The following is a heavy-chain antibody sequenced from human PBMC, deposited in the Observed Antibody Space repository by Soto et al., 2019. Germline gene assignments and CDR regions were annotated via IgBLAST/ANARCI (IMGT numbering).Heavy chain of an antibody. CDR2: IIPIFGTA. CDR3: ARGAFDYGSGSDYNSPFDY. D-gene: IGHD3-10*01. CDR1: GGTFSSYA. J-gene: IGHJ4*02. Sequence: QVQLVQSGAEVKKPGSSVKVSCKASGGTFSSYAISWVRQAPGQGLEWMGGIIPIFGTANYAQKFQGRVTMTTDTSTSTAYMELRSLRSDDTAVYFCARGAFDYGSGSDYNSPFDYWGQGTLVSVSS. V-gene: IGHV1-69*06.